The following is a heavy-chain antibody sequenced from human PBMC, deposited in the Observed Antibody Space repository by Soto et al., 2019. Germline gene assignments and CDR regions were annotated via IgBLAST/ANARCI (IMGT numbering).Heavy chain of an antibody. CDR2: IKKDGSEK. CDR3: ARLYLAATITSLDY. CDR1: GFTFSNYL. Sequence: GGSLRLSCAASGFTFSNYLLSGVRQAPGKGLEWVANIKKDGSEKYYVGSVVGRFTISRDNAENSLYLQMNSLRAEDTAVYYCARLYLAATITSLDYWGQGTLVTVSS. D-gene: IGHD5-12*01. V-gene: IGHV3-7*01. J-gene: IGHJ4*02.